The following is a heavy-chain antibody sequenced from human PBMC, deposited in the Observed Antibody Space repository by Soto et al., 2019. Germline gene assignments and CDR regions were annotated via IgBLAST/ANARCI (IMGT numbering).Heavy chain of an antibody. J-gene: IGHJ4*01. Sequence: GGSLRLSCAASGFPFGTYPMHWVRQAPGKGLEWVAVIYYDGSNRYYGDAVKGRFTISRDNSKSTLYLQMSSLRAEDTAVYYCARAFCTNGVCYYFFDYWGHGTLVTVSS. D-gene: IGHD2-8*01. V-gene: IGHV3-33*01. CDR2: IYYDGSNR. CDR1: GFPFGTYP. CDR3: ARAFCTNGVCYYFFDY.